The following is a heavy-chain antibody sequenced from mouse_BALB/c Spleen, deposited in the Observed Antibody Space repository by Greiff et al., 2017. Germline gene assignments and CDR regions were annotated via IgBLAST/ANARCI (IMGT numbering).Heavy chain of an antibody. V-gene: IGHV7-3*02. J-gene: IGHJ4*01. CDR1: GFTFTDYY. D-gene: IGHD3-2*01. CDR2: IRNKANGYTT. CDR3: AREDSWGYDAMDD. Sequence: DVQMVESGGGLVQPGGSLRLSCATSGFTFTDYYMSWVRQPPGKALEWLGFIRNKANGYTTEYSASVKGRFTISRDNSQSILYLQMNTLRAEDSATYYCAREDSWGYDAMDDWGQGTSVTVAS.